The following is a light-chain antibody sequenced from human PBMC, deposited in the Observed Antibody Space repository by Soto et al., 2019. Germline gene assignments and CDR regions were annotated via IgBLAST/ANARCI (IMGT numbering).Light chain of an antibody. CDR3: QQYGSSPGA. Sequence: EIVLTQSPGTLSLSPGERATLSCRASYIVSGNFLGWYQQKRGQAPRLLIYSASARTGGTPDRFSGSGSGTDFTLTISRLEPEDFAVYYCQQYGSSPGAFGGGTKVDIK. V-gene: IGKV3-20*01. CDR1: YIVSGNF. CDR2: SAS. J-gene: IGKJ4*01.